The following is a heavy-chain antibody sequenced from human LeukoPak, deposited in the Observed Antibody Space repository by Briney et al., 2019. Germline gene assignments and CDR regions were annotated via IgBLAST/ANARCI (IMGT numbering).Heavy chain of an antibody. D-gene: IGHD3-22*01. CDR3: ARARYYYDSSGYYYFDY. CDR2: INPNSGGT. J-gene: IGHJ4*02. Sequence: GASVKVSCKASGYTFTGYYMHWVRQAPGQGLEWMGWINPNSGGTNYAQKFQGRVTMTRDTSISTAYMELSRLRSDDTAVYYCARARYYYDSSGYYYFDYWGQGTLVTVSS. V-gene: IGHV1-2*02. CDR1: GYTFTGYY.